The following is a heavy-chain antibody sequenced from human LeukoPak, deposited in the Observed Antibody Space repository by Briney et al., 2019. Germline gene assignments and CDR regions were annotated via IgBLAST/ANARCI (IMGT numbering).Heavy chain of an antibody. D-gene: IGHD3-10*01. CDR1: GFMFGEYA. V-gene: IGHV3-9*01. Sequence: GGSLRLSCAASGFMFGEYAMHWVRLGPGEALEWVSSVSWDGCKIDYADSVKGRFTIARDNAKNSLNLQMNSLRPEDTALYYCVKDRKREITMLGGGLDVWGQGTTVIVSS. J-gene: IGHJ6*02. CDR2: VSWDGCKI. CDR3: VKDRKREITMLGGGLDV.